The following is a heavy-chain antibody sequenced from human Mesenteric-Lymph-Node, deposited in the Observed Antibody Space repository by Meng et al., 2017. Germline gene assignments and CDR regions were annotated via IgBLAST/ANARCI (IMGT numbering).Heavy chain of an antibody. D-gene: IGHD5-24*01. CDR3: ASDPVRGDGHNYAN. J-gene: IGHJ4*02. CDR1: GITFSSHW. Sequence: GESLKISCAASGITFSSHWMSWVCQAPGKGLEWVANIKTDGSEKYYVDSVKGRFIISRDNARDSLSLQMNSLRVDDTAVYYCASDPVRGDGHNYANWGRGTLVTVSS. CDR2: IKTDGSEK. V-gene: IGHV3-7*01.